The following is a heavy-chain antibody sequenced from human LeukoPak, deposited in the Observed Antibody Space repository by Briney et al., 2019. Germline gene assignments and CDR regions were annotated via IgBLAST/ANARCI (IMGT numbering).Heavy chain of an antibody. Sequence: ASVKVSCKASGYTFTGYYMHWVRQAPGQGLEWMGWINPNSGGTNYAQKFQGRVTMTRDTSISTAYMELSRLRSDDTAVYYCARDSSSRVLYYFDYWGQGTLVTVPS. CDR2: INPNSGGT. CDR3: ARDSSSRVLYYFDY. J-gene: IGHJ4*02. D-gene: IGHD6-6*01. CDR1: GYTFTGYY. V-gene: IGHV1-2*02.